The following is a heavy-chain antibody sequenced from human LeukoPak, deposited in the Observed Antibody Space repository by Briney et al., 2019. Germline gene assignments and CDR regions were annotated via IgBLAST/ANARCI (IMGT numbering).Heavy chain of an antibody. CDR3: ARAAVVSGWSNWFDP. D-gene: IGHD4-23*01. J-gene: IGHJ5*02. CDR1: GGSISSGSYY. CDR2: IYTTGST. V-gene: IGHV4-61*02. Sequence: RPSQTLSRNCTVSGGSISSGSYYWSWIRQPAGKGLEWIARIYTTGSTNYNPSLKSRVTISVDTSKNQFSLKLSSVTAADTAVYYCARAAVVSGWSNWFDPWGQGTLVTVSS.